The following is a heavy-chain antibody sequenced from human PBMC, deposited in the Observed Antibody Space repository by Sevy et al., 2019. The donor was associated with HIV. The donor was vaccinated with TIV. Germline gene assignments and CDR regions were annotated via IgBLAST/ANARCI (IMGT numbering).Heavy chain of an antibody. D-gene: IGHD3-22*01. Sequence: GGSLRLSCAASGFTFSDYYMSWIRQAPGKGLEWVSYIIRSGTTINYADSVKGRFTISRDNAKNSLYLQMNSLRAEDTAVYYCARENTMIEEPGWFDPWGQGTLVTVSS. CDR3: ARENTMIEEPGWFDP. J-gene: IGHJ5*02. CDR2: IIRSGTTI. CDR1: GFTFSDYY. V-gene: IGHV3-11*01.